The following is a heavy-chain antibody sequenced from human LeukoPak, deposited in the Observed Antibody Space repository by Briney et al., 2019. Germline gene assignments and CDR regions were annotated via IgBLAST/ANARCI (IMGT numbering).Heavy chain of an antibody. J-gene: IGHJ6*03. CDR1: GFTFDDYA. Sequence: GGSLRLSCAASGFTFDDYAMHWVRQAPGKGLEWVSLISWDGGSSYYADSVKGRFTISRDNSKNSLYLQMNSLRAEDTALYYCVKDISYCSGGTCSGYMDVWGKGTTVTVSS. CDR3: VKDISYCSGGTCSGYMDV. V-gene: IGHV3-43D*03. D-gene: IGHD2-15*01. CDR2: ISWDGGSS.